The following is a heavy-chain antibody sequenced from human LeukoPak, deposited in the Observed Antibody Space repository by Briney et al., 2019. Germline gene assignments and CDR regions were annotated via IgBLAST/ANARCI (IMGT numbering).Heavy chain of an antibody. CDR1: GSIFTSYW. V-gene: IGHV5-10-1*01. CDR3: ARRGRSSSNFDF. J-gene: IGHJ4*02. CDR2: IDPTDSYT. Sequence: GESLKISFKGSGSIFTSYWITWVRQMPGKGLEWMGMIDPTDSYTNYSPSFQGHVTISTDKSISTAYLHWTSLKASDTAIYYCARRGRSSSNFDFWGQGTLVTVSS. D-gene: IGHD6-6*01.